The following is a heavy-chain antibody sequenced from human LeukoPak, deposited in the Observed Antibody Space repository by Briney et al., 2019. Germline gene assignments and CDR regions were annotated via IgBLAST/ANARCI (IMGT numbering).Heavy chain of an antibody. J-gene: IGHJ3*02. CDR1: GYSFTTYW. CDR2: IYPGDSDI. V-gene: IGHV5-51*01. D-gene: IGHD3-10*01. Sequence: GESLQISCQGSGYSFTTYWIGWVRQMPGKGLEWMGIIYPGDSDIRYSPSFQGQVTISADKSISTAYLQWSSLRASDTAIFYCARGGEAAIKDDAFDIWGQGTVVTV. CDR3: ARGGEAAIKDDAFDI.